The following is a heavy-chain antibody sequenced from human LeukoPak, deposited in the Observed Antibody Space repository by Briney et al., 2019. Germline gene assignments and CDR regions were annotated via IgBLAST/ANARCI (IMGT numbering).Heavy chain of an antibody. CDR3: ARDRGSGSYYILGDYYFDY. J-gene: IGHJ4*02. CDR1: GGSISSSSYY. CDR2: IYYSGST. D-gene: IGHD1-26*01. V-gene: IGHV4-39*07. Sequence: SETLSLTCTVSGGSISSSSYYWGWIRQPPGKRLEWIGSIYYSGSTYYNPSLKSRVTISVDTSKNQFSLKLSSVTAADTAVYYCARDRGSGSYYILGDYYFDYWGQGTLVTVSS.